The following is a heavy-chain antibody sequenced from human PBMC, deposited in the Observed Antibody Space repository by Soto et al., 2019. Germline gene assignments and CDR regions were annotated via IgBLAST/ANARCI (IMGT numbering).Heavy chain of an antibody. J-gene: IGHJ4*02. CDR2: MNPNSGNT. CDR1: GYTFTSYN. D-gene: IGHD5-12*01. CDR3: ARGGKRWLQSDFDY. V-gene: IGHV1-8*01. Sequence: ASVKVSCKASGYTFTSYNTNWVRQATGQGLEWMGWMNPNSGNTGYAQKFQGRVTMTRNTSISTAYMELSSLRSEDTAVYYCARGGKRWLQSDFDYWGQGTLVTVSS.